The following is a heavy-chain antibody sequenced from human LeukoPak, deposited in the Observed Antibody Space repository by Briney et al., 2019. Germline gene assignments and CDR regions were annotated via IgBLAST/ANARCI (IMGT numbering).Heavy chain of an antibody. CDR2: ISGSGGST. Sequence: AGGSLRLSCAASGFTFSSYAMSWVRQAPGKGLEWVSAISGSGGSTYYADSVKGRFTIPRDNSKNTLYLQMNSLRAEDTAVYYCAKDVGYDILTGYYSYASDYWGQGTLVTVSS. D-gene: IGHD3-9*01. CDR3: AKDVGYDILTGYYSYASDY. V-gene: IGHV3-23*01. J-gene: IGHJ4*02. CDR1: GFTFSSYA.